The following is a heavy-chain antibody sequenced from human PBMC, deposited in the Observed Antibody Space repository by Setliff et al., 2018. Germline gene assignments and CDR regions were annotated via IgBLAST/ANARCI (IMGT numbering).Heavy chain of an antibody. CDR3: ARVAQYSSSSFYYYYYGMDV. CDR1: GGSISSSSYY. Sequence: SETLSLTCTVSGGSISSSSYYWGWIRQPPGKGLEWIGSIYYSGSTYYNPSPKSRVTISVDTSKNQFSLKLSSVTAADTAVYYCARVAQYSSSSFYYYYYGMDVWGQGTTVTVSS. CDR2: IYYSGST. V-gene: IGHV4-39*07. D-gene: IGHD6-6*01. J-gene: IGHJ6*02.